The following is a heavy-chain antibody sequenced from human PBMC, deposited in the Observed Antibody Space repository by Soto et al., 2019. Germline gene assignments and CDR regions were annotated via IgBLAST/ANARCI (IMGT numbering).Heavy chain of an antibody. J-gene: IGHJ3*02. V-gene: IGHV3-74*01. Sequence: QPGGSRRPSCXAXAFTFRRSWMHWVRQGPGKRPGWVSRINSDGSITTYADSVKGRFTISRDNAKKTLYLQMNSLTAADTAVYYCARALDNSGGECSSAFDIWRQGTMVTVSS. D-gene: IGHD2-21*01. CDR1: AFTFRRSW. CDR3: ARALDNSGGECSSAFDI. CDR2: INSDGSIT.